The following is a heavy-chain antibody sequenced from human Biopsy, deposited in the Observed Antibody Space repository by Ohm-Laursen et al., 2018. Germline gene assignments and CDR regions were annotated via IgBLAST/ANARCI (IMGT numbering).Heavy chain of an antibody. V-gene: IGHV1-2*02. D-gene: IGHD2-15*01. CDR3: AGDPYCSGGNCYSPLDH. CDR2: IDPDGGRT. CDR1: GYTFSLYH. J-gene: IGHJ4*02. Sequence: SVKVSCKASGYTFSLYHIHWVRQAPGQGLEWMGWIDPDGGRTSFGQNFQGRVTMTSDTSTGTAYLELTRLRSDDTAVYYCAGDPYCSGGNCYSPLDHWGQGTLVTVSA.